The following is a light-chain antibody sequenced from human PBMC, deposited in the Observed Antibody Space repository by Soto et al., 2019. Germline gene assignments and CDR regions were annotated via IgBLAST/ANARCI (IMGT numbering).Light chain of an antibody. CDR2: VAS. CDR3: QQYGSSPT. CDR1: QSLSTSY. Sequence: EIVLTQSPGTLSLFPGERATLSCRASQSLSTSYLAWYRLKPGQAPRLLIYVASSRASGIPDRFSGSGSGTDFTLTISRLEPEDFAVYYCQQYGSSPTFGQGTRLEIK. V-gene: IGKV3-20*01. J-gene: IGKJ5*01.